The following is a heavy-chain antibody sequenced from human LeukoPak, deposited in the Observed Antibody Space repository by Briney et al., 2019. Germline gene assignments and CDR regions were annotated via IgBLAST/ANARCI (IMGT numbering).Heavy chain of an antibody. Sequence: ASVKVSCKASGYTFTIYGISWVRQAPGQGLEWMGWISAYNGNTNYAQKLQGRVTMTTDTSTSTAYMELRSLRSDDTAVYYCARYDSSPVINRAALDYWGQGTLVTVSS. CDR3: ARYDSSPVINRAALDY. D-gene: IGHD3-22*01. V-gene: IGHV1-18*01. CDR2: ISAYNGNT. CDR1: GYTFTIYG. J-gene: IGHJ4*02.